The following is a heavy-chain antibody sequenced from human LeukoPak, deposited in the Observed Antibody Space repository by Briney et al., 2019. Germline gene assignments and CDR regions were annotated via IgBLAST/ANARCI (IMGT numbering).Heavy chain of an antibody. CDR3: ASAQRWLQLGDAFDI. D-gene: IGHD5-24*01. CDR2: IYYSGST. CDR1: GGSISSYY. Sequence: SETLSLTCTVSGGSISSYYWSWTRQPPGKGLEWIGYIYYSGSTNYNPSLKSRVTISVDTSKNQFSLKLSSVTAADTAVYYCASAQRWLQLGDAFDIWGQGTMVTVSS. V-gene: IGHV4-59*01. J-gene: IGHJ3*02.